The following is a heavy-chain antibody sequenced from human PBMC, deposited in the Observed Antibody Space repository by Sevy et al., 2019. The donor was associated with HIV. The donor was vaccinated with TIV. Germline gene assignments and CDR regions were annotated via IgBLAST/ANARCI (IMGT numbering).Heavy chain of an antibody. V-gene: IGHV4-34*01. CDR3: ARDEYSSRDRYFDY. CDR1: GGSFSGYY. J-gene: IGHJ4*02. Sequence: SETLSLTCAVYGGSFSGYYWSWIRQPPGKGLEWIGEINHSGSTNYNPSLKSRVTISVDTSKNQFSLKLSSVTAADTAVYYCARDEYSSRDRYFDYWGQGTLVTVSS. D-gene: IGHD6-13*01. CDR2: INHSGST.